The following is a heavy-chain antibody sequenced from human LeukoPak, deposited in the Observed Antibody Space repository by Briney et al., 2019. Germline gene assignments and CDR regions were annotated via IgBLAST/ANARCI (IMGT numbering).Heavy chain of an antibody. J-gene: IGHJ4*02. CDR3: ANDYVYGYYPGY. Sequence: GGSLRLSCAASGFIFYDYGMSWVRQAPGKGVEWGSGINWKGGRKDYADSVKGRFTISREKDKNTLYLKMNRQRAEDTALYYSANDYVYGYYPGYWGQGTLVTVSS. CDR2: INWKGGRK. D-gene: IGHD4-17*01. V-gene: IGHV3-20*04. CDR1: GFIFYDYG.